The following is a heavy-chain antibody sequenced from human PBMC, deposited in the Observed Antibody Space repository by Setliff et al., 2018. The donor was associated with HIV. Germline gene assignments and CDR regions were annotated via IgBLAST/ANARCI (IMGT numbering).Heavy chain of an antibody. CDR1: GFTLREVS. V-gene: IGHV1-24*01. D-gene: IGHD2-2*01. CDR2: FDPEDGET. J-gene: IGHJ4*02. Sequence: ASVKVSCKVSGFTLREVSMHWVRQAPAKGLEWMGYFDPEDGETVYALKFQGRVTMTEDTSTDTAYLELSGLRSEDTAVYYCAIDMVGGWLRPMPDFWGQGALVTVSS. CDR3: AIDMVGGWLRPMPDF.